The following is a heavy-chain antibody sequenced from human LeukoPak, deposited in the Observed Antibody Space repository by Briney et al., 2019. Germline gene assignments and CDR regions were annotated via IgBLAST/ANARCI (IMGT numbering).Heavy chain of an antibody. CDR1: GFTFSNYA. J-gene: IGHJ3*01. CDR2: ISGSSGST. CDR3: AKDLRRLDAFDV. Sequence: GGSLRLSFAASGFTFSNYAMGWVRQAPGKGLEWVSGISGSSGSTYYADSVKDRFTISRDNSKNTLYLQMNNLRAEDTALYYCAKDLRRLDAFDVWGQGTMVTVSS. V-gene: IGHV3-23*01. D-gene: IGHD1-14*01.